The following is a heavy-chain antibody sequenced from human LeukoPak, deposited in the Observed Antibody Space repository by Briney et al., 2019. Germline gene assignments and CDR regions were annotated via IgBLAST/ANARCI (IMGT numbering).Heavy chain of an antibody. CDR1: GYTFTSYG. D-gene: IGHD5-18*01. CDR3: ARDSEGCSYGNGFDY. J-gene: IGHJ4*02. Sequence: ASVKVSCKASGYTFTSYGISWVRQAPGQGLEWMGWISAYNGNTNFAQKLQGRVTMTTDTSTSTAYMELRSLRSDDTAVYYCARDSEGCSYGNGFDYWGQGTLVTVSS. CDR2: ISAYNGNT. V-gene: IGHV1-18*01.